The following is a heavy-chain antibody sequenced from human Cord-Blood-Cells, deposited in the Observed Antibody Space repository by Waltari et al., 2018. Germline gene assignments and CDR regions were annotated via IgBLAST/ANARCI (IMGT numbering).Heavy chain of an antibody. V-gene: IGHV4-39*01. CDR3: ARNKTGDYRMFDY. CDR2: IYYSGST. Sequence: QLQLQESGPGLVKPSETLSLTCTVSGGSISSSSYYWGWIRQPPVKGREWIGGIYYSGSTYYTPSLKSRDPISVDTSKNRFSLKLSCVTAADTAVYYCARNKTGDYRMFDYWGQGTLVTVSS. J-gene: IGHJ4*02. D-gene: IGHD4-17*01. CDR1: GGSISSSSYY.